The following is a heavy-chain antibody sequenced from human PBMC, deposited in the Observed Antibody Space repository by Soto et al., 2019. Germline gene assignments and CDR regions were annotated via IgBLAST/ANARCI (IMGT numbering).Heavy chain of an antibody. CDR1: GGSISSYY. J-gene: IGHJ6*03. Sequence: PSETLSLTCTVSGGSISSYYWSWIRQPPGKGLEWIGYIYYSGSTNYNPSLKSRVTISVDTSKNQFSLKLSSVTAADTAVYYCARHGRGWFGEFNRRQIYYYMDVWGKGTTVTVSS. V-gene: IGHV4-59*08. CDR2: IYYSGST. CDR3: ARHGRGWFGEFNRRQIYYYMDV. D-gene: IGHD3-10*01.